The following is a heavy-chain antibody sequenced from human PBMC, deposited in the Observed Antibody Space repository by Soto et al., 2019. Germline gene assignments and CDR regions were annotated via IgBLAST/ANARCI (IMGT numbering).Heavy chain of an antibody. J-gene: IGHJ5*01. CDR3: ASADYGDYDS. Sequence: QVQLVQSGPEVKKPGASVKVSCKASDFSFTSDHISWVRQAPGQSPEWMGWVNIYNGNTNYAPKLRGRVTMTTDTSTSTAYMELRSLTSDDTAVYYCASADYGDYDSWGRGTLVTVSS. CDR1: DFSFTSDH. V-gene: IGHV1-18*01. CDR2: VNIYNGNT. D-gene: IGHD4-17*01.